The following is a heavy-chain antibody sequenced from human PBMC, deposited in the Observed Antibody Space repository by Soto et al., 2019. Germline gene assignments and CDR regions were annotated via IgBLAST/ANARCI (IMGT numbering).Heavy chain of an antibody. CDR2: IIPIFGTT. Sequence: QVQLVQSGAEVKKPGSSVKVSCKASGGTFSSYAISWVRQAPGQGLEWVGGIIPIFGTTNYAQKFQGRVTITEDESTTTAYMEVSSLRSEDTAVDYCARDASSGYYPFDSWGQGPLVTVSS. V-gene: IGHV1-69*01. CDR1: GGTFSSYA. D-gene: IGHD3-22*01. J-gene: IGHJ4*02. CDR3: ARDASSGYYPFDS.